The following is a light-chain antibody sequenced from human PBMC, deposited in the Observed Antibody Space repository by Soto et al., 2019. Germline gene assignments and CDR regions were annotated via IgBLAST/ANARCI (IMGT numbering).Light chain of an antibody. V-gene: IGKV3-20*01. Sequence: EIELTQSPGALSLSPGERATLSCRASQSVSSSYLAWYQQKPGQAPRLLIYGASSRATGIPDRFSGSGSGTYFTLTISRLEPEDFAVYFCQQYGSSSTFGGGTKLEIK. CDR2: GAS. J-gene: IGKJ4*01. CDR1: QSVSSSY. CDR3: QQYGSSST.